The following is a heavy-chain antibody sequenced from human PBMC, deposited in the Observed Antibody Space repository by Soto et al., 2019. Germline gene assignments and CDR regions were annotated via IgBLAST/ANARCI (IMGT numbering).Heavy chain of an antibody. Sequence: PSETLSLTCAVSGGSISSGGYSWSWIRRPPGKGLEWIGYIYHSGSTYYNPSLKSRVTISVDRSKNQFSLKLSSVTAADTAVYYCARAGLSCSGGSCYTWFDPWGQGTLVTVSS. CDR1: GGSISSGGYS. CDR3: ARAGLSCSGGSCYTWFDP. J-gene: IGHJ5*02. CDR2: IYHSGST. V-gene: IGHV4-30-2*01. D-gene: IGHD2-15*01.